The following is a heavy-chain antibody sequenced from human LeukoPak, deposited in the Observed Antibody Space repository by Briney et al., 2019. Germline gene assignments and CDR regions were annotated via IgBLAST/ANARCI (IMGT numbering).Heavy chain of an antibody. J-gene: IGHJ6*04. CDR1: GFTFSSHW. CDR3: TRDVWDASSWRLSYYHGMDV. CDR2: INSDGSDT. V-gene: IGHV3-74*01. Sequence: PGGSLRLSCAASGFTFSSHWMHWVRQAPGKGLVWVSRINSDGSDTTYADSVKGRFTISRDNSKNTLYLQMHSLRADDTAVYYCTRDVWDASSWRLSYYHGMDVWGKGTTVTVSS. D-gene: IGHD6-13*01.